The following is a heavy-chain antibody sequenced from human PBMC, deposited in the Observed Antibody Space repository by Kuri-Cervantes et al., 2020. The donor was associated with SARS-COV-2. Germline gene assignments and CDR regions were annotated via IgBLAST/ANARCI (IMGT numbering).Heavy chain of an antibody. Sequence: ASVKVSCKASGYTFTSYGISWVRQAPGQGLEWMGWINAYTGNTNYAQNLQGRVTMSTDTSTSTAYMELRSLRSADTAVYYCARGHENYYDSSGYYLDYWGQGTLVTVSS. CDR3: ARGHENYYDSSGYYLDY. CDR1: GYTFTSYG. V-gene: IGHV1-18*01. J-gene: IGHJ4*02. D-gene: IGHD3-22*01. CDR2: INAYTGNT.